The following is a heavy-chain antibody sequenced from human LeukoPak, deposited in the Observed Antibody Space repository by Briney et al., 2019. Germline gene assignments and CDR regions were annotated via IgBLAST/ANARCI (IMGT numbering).Heavy chain of an antibody. J-gene: IGHJ3*02. Sequence: GGSLRLSCTASGFTVSSNCMSWVRQAPGKGLEWVSLIYSVGDTYYADSVKGRFTISRDNSKNTLYLQMNSLRAEDTAVYYCAKGQAYYDILTGYPDAFDIWGQGTMVTVSS. D-gene: IGHD3-9*01. CDR3: AKGQAYYDILTGYPDAFDI. CDR2: IYSVGDT. V-gene: IGHV3-53*01. CDR1: GFTVSSNC.